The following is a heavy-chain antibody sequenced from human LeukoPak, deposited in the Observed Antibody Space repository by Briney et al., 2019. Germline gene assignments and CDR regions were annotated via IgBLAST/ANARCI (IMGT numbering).Heavy chain of an antibody. J-gene: IGHJ6*03. CDR3: ARGYCSGGSCYSYYYYNYMDV. D-gene: IGHD2-15*01. Sequence: PSETLSLTCTVSGGSISNYYWSWIRQPPGKGLEWIGYIYYSGSTNYNPSLKSRVTISVDTSKNQFSLKLRSVTAADTAVYYCARGYCSGGSCYSYYYYNYMDVWGKGTTVTVSS. CDR1: GGSISNYY. V-gene: IGHV4-59*01. CDR2: IYYSGST.